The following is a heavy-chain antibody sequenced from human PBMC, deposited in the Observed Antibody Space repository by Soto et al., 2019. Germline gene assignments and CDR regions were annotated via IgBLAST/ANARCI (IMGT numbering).Heavy chain of an antibody. CDR2: IYWDDDK. Sequence: QITLKESGPTLVKPTQTLTLTCTFSGFSLSTSGVGVGWIRQPPGKALEWLALIYWDDDKRYSPSLKSRLTITKDTSINQVVLTMTNMDPVDTATYYCAHTADCSSTSCSGVDYWGQGTLVTVSS. D-gene: IGHD2-2*01. J-gene: IGHJ4*02. V-gene: IGHV2-5*02. CDR1: GFSLSTSGVG. CDR3: AHTADCSSTSCSGVDY.